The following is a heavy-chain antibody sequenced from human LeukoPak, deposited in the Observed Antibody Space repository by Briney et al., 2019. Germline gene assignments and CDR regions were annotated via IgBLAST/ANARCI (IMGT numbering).Heavy chain of an antibody. J-gene: IGHJ4*02. CDR3: PQDYGDYSGD. Sequence: GGSLRLSCAESGFTFSTHGMHWVRHAPGKGLEWVAFIRYDGDNEYYADSVKGRFTISRDKSKNKVYMQMDSLRTEDTAVYYWPQDYGDYSGDWGEGTLVTVSS. CDR2: IRYDGDNE. V-gene: IGHV3-30*02. CDR1: GFTFSTHG. D-gene: IGHD4-17*01.